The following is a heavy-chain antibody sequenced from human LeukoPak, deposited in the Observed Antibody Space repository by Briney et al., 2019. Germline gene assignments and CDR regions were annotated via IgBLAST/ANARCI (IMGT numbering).Heavy chain of an antibody. D-gene: IGHD1-20*01. J-gene: IGHJ4*02. CDR2: ISSSGSTI. CDR1: GFTFSDYY. V-gene: IGHV3-11*01. CDR3: ARDGDPYNWNDPTFDY. Sequence: GGSLSLYCAASGFTFSDYYMIWIRQAPGQGLEWVSYISSSGSTIYYADSVKGRFTISRDNAKNSLYLQMNSLRAEDTAVYYCARDGDPYNWNDPTFDYWGQGTLVTVSS.